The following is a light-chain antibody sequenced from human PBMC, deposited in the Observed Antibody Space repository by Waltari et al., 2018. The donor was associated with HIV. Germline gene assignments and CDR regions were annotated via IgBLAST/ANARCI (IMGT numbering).Light chain of an antibody. V-gene: IGKV3-11*01. CDR2: DTS. Sequence: EVVLTQSQATLSLSPGERATLSCTASQSVGRYLAWYQQKPGQSPRLLIYDTSNRAAGIPARFSGGGSATDFTLTISSVEPEDSAVYYCQQRSTWPPVTFGGGTRVEIK. CDR3: QQRSTWPPVT. CDR1: QSVGRY. J-gene: IGKJ4*01.